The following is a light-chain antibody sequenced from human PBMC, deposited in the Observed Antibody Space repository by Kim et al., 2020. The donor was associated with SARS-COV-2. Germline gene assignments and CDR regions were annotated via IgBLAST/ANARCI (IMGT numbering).Light chain of an antibody. V-gene: IGLV3-21*04. CDR3: QVWDNYSDHVV. Sequence: APGQTARITCGGRNIGTISVHWYQQKPGQGPVLVMKYDRDRPSGIPERISGSNSRNTATLTISRVEAGDEADYYCQVWDNYSDHVVFGGGTQLTVL. CDR2: YDR. CDR1: NIGTIS. J-gene: IGLJ2*01.